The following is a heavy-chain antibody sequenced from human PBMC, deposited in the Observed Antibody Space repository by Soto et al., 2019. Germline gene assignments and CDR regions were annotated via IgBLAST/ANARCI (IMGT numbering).Heavy chain of an antibody. D-gene: IGHD3-22*01. Sequence: QVQLVQSGAEVKKPGSSVKVSCKASGGTFNNYAISWVRQAPGQGLEWMGGIIPLCGTTNYAQKFQGRVTIPADASTSTAYMELSSLRSEDTAFYYCARPRSHYYDRSAERAFDIWGHGTMVTVSS. J-gene: IGHJ3*02. CDR3: ARPRSHYYDRSAERAFDI. V-gene: IGHV1-69*01. CDR1: GGTFNNYA. CDR2: IIPLCGTT.